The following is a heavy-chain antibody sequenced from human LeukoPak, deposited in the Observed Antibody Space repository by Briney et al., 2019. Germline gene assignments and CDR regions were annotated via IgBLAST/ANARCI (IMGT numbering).Heavy chain of an antibody. CDR2: ISSSSSYI. D-gene: IGHD6-13*01. V-gene: IGHV3-21*01. CDR3: AGVGQLVLDP. J-gene: IGHJ5*02. CDR1: GFTFSSYS. Sequence: GGSLRLSCAASGFTFSSYSMNWVHQAPGKGLEWVSSISSSSSYIYYADSVKGRFTTSRDNAKNSLYLQMNSLRAEDTAVYYCAGVGQLVLDPWGQGTLVTVSS.